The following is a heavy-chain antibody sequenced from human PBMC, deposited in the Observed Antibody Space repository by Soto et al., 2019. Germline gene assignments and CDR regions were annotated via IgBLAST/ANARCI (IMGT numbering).Heavy chain of an antibody. CDR1: GFTFDHYT. V-gene: IGHV3-9*01. CDR3: PNLGGWGPGPLDP. CDR2: ISRDSAYM. D-gene: IGHD1-26*01. J-gene: IGHJ5*02. Sequence: EVQLVESGGGLGQPGRSLRLSCAASGFTFDHYTMHWVRQAPGKGLEWVSGISRDSAYMAYADSVKGRFTISRDNAQNFLYLQLNSLTVEDTAVYYCPNLGGWGPGPLDPWGQGTLVTVSS.